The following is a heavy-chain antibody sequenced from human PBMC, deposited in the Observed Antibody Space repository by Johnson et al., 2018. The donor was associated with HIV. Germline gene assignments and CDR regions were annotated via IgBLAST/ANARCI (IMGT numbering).Heavy chain of an antibody. CDR1: GFTFSSYG. D-gene: IGHD3-22*01. CDR3: AKDGAKYYYDSSGYRDAFDI. Sequence: QVQLVESGGGVVQPGGSLRLSCAASGFTFSSYGMHWVRQAPGKGLEWVAFIRYDGRNKYYADSVKGRFTISRYNSKNTLYLQMNSLRAEDTAVYYCAKDGAKYYYDSSGYRDAFDIWGQGTMVTVSS. J-gene: IGHJ3*02. CDR2: IRYDGRNK. V-gene: IGHV3-30*02.